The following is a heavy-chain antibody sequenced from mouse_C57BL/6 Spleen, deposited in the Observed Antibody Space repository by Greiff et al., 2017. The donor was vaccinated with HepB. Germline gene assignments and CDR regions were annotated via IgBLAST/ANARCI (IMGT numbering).Heavy chain of an antibody. Sequence: QVHVKQPGTELVKPGASVKLSCKASGYTFTSYWMHWVKQRPGQGLEWIGNINPSNGGTNYNEKFKSKATLTVDKSSSTAYMQLSSLTSEDSAVYYCAKEGYYDYDRMYYFDYWGQGTTLTVSS. D-gene: IGHD2-4*01. CDR2: INPSNGGT. V-gene: IGHV1-53*01. CDR3: AKEGYYDYDRMYYFDY. J-gene: IGHJ2*01. CDR1: GYTFTSYW.